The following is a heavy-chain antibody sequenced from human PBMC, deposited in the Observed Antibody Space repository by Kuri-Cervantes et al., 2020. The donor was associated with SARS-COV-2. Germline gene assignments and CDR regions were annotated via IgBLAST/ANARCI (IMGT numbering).Heavy chain of an antibody. Sequence: GGSLRLSCAASGFNFSHYGMNWVRQAPGKGLEWVSSISNRSSYIYYADSVKGRFTISRDNAKNSLYLQMNSLRAEDTAVYYCTTDSLRRTRIFRTNGDYWGQGTLVTVSS. D-gene: IGHD2-15*01. CDR3: TTDSLRRTRIFRTNGDY. V-gene: IGHV3-21*01. J-gene: IGHJ4*02. CDR2: ISNRSSYI. CDR1: GFNFSHYG.